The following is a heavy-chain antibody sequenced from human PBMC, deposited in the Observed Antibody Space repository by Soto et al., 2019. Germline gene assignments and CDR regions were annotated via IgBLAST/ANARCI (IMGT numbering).Heavy chain of an antibody. Sequence: ASVNVSSKAYGYTYTNFDGNLVRQVPRQGLVWMGRMDPDPGNTGWAQKFQGRLTLTGNASINTAYIQVSSLRSDDKAVYHCGRGSYPGRWKSHFIKYWGQGTLVTVSS. V-gene: IGHV1-8*02. CDR3: GRGSYPGRWKSHFIKY. CDR2: MDPDPGNT. CDR1: GYTYTNFD. D-gene: IGHD3-16*02. J-gene: IGHJ4*02.